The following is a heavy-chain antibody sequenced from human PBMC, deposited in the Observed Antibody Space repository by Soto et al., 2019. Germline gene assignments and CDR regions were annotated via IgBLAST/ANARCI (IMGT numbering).Heavy chain of an antibody. J-gene: IGHJ4*02. Sequence: HVQLQESGPGLVKPSGTLSLTCDVSGGSITISNWWPWVRQPPGKGLEWIGEMSQSGMTKYDPSLKRRVTRSIDKAKNKLTLSVDSVTAADTAVYFCAREENAYDPLPYWGQGILVTVSS. D-gene: IGHD5-12*01. CDR3: AREENAYDPLPY. CDR2: MSQSGMT. V-gene: IGHV4-4*02. CDR1: GGSITISNW.